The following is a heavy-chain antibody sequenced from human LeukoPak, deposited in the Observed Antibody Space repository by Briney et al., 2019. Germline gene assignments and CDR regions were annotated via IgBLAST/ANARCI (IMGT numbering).Heavy chain of an antibody. CDR2: ISSSSSYI. J-gene: IGHJ3*02. CDR1: GFTFSSYS. CDR3: ARGTSTGWELLGAFDI. V-gene: IGHV3-21*01. D-gene: IGHD1-26*01. Sequence: GGSLRLSCAASGFTFSSYSMNWVRQAPGKGLEWVSSISSSSSYIYYADSVKGRFTISRDNAKNSLYLQMNSLRAEDTAVYYCARGTSTGWELLGAFDIWGQGTMVTVSS.